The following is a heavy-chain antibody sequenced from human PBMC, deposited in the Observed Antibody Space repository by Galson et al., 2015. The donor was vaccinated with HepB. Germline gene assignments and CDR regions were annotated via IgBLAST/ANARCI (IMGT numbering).Heavy chain of an antibody. D-gene: IGHD6-19*01. CDR1: GYTFTSYA. J-gene: IGHJ4*02. V-gene: IGHV1-3*01. CDR2: VNAGNGNT. Sequence: SVKVSCKASGYTFTSYAMHWVRQAPGQRLEWMGWVNAGNGNTKYSQRFQGRVTITRDTFASTAYMELSSLRSEDTAVYYCARAVWDQGYSSGWRFDYWGQGTLVTVSS. CDR3: ARAVWDQGYSSGWRFDY.